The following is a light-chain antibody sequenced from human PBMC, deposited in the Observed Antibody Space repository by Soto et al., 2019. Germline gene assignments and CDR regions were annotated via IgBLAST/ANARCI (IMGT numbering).Light chain of an antibody. CDR2: AAS. CDR1: QGISNY. Sequence: DIQLTQSPSSLSASVGERVTLTCRASQGISNYLDWYQQKPGKVPKLLMYAASTWPAGVPSRFSGSGSGTDFTLTISSLQPEDVATYYCQKYNSGPYTFGQGTKLEIK. V-gene: IGKV1-27*01. CDR3: QKYNSGPYT. J-gene: IGKJ2*01.